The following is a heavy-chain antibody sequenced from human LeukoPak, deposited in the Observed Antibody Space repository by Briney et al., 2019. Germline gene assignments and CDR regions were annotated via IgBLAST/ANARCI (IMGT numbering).Heavy chain of an antibody. CDR3: ARAPPSASDTSGP. CDR1: GYSISSGYY. CDR2: IYHSGST. Sequence: SETLSLTCTVSGYSISSGYYWGWIRPPPGKGLEWIGSIYHSGSTYYNPSLKSRVTISVDTSKNQFSLKLSSVTAADTAVYYCARAPPSASDTSGPWAQGPLHPVSS. D-gene: IGHD3-22*01. J-gene: IGHJ5*02. V-gene: IGHV4-38-2*02.